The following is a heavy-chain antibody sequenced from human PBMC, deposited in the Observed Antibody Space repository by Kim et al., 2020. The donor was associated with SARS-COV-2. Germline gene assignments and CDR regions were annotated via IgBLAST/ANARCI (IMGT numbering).Heavy chain of an antibody. V-gene: IGHV3-33*01. CDR3: ARDFTAYAGYIPLIDH. CDR1: GFTFSSSG. CDR2: LWFDGSRE. J-gene: IGHJ4*02. Sequence: GGSLRLSCAASGFTFSSSGMHWVRQAPGKGLEWVAVLWFDGSREFYADSVKGRFTVSRDNSKNTLFMQMDSLGVEDTAVYYCARDFTAYAGYIPLIDHWGEATLVSVS. D-gene: IGHD2-21*01.